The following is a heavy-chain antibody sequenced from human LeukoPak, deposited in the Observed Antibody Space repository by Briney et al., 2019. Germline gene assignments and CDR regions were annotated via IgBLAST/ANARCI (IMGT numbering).Heavy chain of an antibody. D-gene: IGHD2-8*01. J-gene: IGHJ3*02. CDR2: VFYSGKT. CDR3: ARDTNLRDSFDI. Sequence: SETLSLTCTISGGSISISSYYWSWIRQSPGKGLEWIGYVFYSGKTDYSPSLRSRVSMSVDTSKNQFSLKVTSVTAADTAVYYCARDTNLRDSFDIWGQGTMVTVSS. V-gene: IGHV4-61*01. CDR1: GGSISISSYY.